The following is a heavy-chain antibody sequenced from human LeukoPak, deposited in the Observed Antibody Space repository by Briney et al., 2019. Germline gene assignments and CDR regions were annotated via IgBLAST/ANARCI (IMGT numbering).Heavy chain of an antibody. Sequence: GGSLRLSCAASGFTFSSYEMNWVRQAPGKGLEWVSYISSSGSTKDYADSVKGRFTISRDNAKNSLYLQMNSLRAEDTGVYYCARELVDIAAAATDYWGQGTLVTVSS. CDR1: GFTFSSYE. CDR2: ISSSGSTK. V-gene: IGHV3-48*03. CDR3: ARELVDIAAAATDY. D-gene: IGHD6-13*01. J-gene: IGHJ4*02.